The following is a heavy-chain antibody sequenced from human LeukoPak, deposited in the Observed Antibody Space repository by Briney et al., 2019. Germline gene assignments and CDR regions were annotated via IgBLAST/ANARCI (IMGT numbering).Heavy chain of an antibody. CDR1: GFTLSSYA. D-gene: IGHD3-16*02. Sequence: GGSLRLSCAASGFTLSSYAMHWVRQAPGKGLEWVAVISYDGSNKYYADSVKGRFTISRDNSKNTLYLQMNSLRAEDTAVYYCARDMSYYDYVWGSYRPPLEYWGQGTLVTVSS. V-gene: IGHV3-30-3*01. J-gene: IGHJ4*02. CDR3: ARDMSYYDYVWGSYRPPLEY. CDR2: ISYDGSNK.